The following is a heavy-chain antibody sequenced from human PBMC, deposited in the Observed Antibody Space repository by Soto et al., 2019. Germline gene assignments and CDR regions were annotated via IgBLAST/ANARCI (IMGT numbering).Heavy chain of an antibody. CDR1: GFTFSSYG. V-gene: IGHV3-33*01. D-gene: IGHD4-17*01. J-gene: IGHJ5*02. Sequence: GGSLRLSCAASGFTFSSYGMHWVRQAPGKGLEWVAVIWYDGSNKYYADSVKGRFTISRDNSKNTLYLQMNSLRAEDTAVYYCARGKQASRQVPKGTTVNHNWFDPWGQGTLVTVSS. CDR2: IWYDGSNK. CDR3: ARGKQASRQVPKGTTVNHNWFDP.